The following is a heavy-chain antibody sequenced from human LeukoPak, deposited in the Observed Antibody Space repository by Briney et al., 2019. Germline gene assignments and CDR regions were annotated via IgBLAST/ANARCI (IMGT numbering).Heavy chain of an antibody. Sequence: SETLSLTCAVYGGSFSGYYWSWIRQPPGKGLEWIGEINHSGSANYNPSLKSRVTISVDTSKNQFSLKLSSVTAADTAVYYCARGLFKVVVVAASYYYYYYMDVWGKGTTVTISS. V-gene: IGHV4-34*01. J-gene: IGHJ6*03. CDR3: ARGLFKVVVVAASYYYYYYMDV. CDR1: GGSFSGYY. CDR2: INHSGSA. D-gene: IGHD2-15*01.